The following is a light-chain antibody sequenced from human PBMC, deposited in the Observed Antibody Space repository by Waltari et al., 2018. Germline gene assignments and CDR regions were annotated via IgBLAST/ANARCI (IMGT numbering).Light chain of an antibody. J-gene: IGLJ1*01. CDR2: YDS. CDR3: QVWHAAIDPGV. CDR1: NIGSYS. Sequence: SYVLTPPPSVSVAPGETARITCGGDNIGSYSVHWYQQKPGQAPVLVIFYDSDRPPGIPERFSGYNSGNTATLTITRVEAGDEANYYCQVWHAAIDPGVFGTGTEVSVL. V-gene: IGLV3-21*04.